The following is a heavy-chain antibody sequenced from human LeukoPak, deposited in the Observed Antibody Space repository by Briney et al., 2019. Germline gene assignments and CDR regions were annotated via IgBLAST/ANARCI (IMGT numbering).Heavy chain of an antibody. J-gene: IGHJ5*02. CDR3: ARSRAFNSGAFDP. D-gene: IGHD1-26*01. CDR2: IYNGVNT. CDR1: GASVSSASY. Sequence: SETLSLTCTVSGASVSSASYWTWIRQPPGKGVEWIAHIYNGVNTNYNPSLKSRVSISVDTSKNQFSLRLNSVTAADTAVYYCARSRAFNSGAFDPWGQGSLVTVSS. V-gene: IGHV4-61*01.